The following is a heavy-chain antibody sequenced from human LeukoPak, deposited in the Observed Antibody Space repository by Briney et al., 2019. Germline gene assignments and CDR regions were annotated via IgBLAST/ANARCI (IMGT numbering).Heavy chain of an antibody. J-gene: IGHJ5*02. CDR1: GFTFSSYS. D-gene: IGHD3-10*01. V-gene: IGHV3-21*01. CDR3: AGGSGNYPPTWFDP. CDR2: ISSSGSYI. Sequence: PGGSLRLSCAASGFTFSSYSMNWVRQAPGKGLEWVSSISSSGSYIYHADSVKGRFTISRDNAKNSLYLQMNSLRAEDTAVYYCAGGSGNYPPTWFDPWGQGTLVTVSS.